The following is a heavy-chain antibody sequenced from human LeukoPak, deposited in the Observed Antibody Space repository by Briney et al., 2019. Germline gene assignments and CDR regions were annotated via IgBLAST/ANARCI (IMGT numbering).Heavy chain of an antibody. V-gene: IGHV1-18*01. CDR2: ISAYNGNT. D-gene: IGHD6-13*01. CDR1: GGTFSSYA. J-gene: IGHJ4*02. Sequence: ASVKVSCKASGGTFSSYAISWVRQAPGQGLEWMGWISAYNGNTNYAQKLQGRVTMTTDTSTSTAYMELRSLRSDDTAVYYCARVVAAAGTVDYWGQGTLVTVSS. CDR3: ARVVAAAGTVDY.